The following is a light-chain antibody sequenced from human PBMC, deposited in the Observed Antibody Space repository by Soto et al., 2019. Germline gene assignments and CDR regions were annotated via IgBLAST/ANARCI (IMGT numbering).Light chain of an antibody. J-gene: IGLJ2*01. Sequence: QSVLTQPPSASGSPGQSVTISCTGTSSDVGGYNYVSWYQQHPGKAPKLMIYEVSKRPSGVPDRFSGSKSGNTASLTVSGLQAEDEAYYYCSSYAGSNNLVVFGGGTKLTGL. CDR1: SSDVGGYNY. CDR2: EVS. CDR3: SSYAGSNNLVV. V-gene: IGLV2-8*01.